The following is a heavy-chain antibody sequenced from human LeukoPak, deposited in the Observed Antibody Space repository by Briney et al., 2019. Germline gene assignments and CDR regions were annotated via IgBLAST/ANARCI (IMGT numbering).Heavy chain of an antibody. J-gene: IGHJ4*02. D-gene: IGHD3-16*01. CDR2: INPKTGGT. CDR3: AGDGGGGYFDY. CDR1: GYTFTGYY. V-gene: IGHV1-2*02. Sequence: GASVKVSCKASGYTFTGYYLHWVRQAPGQGLEWMGWINPKTGGTNYVQKFQGRVTVTRDTFINTVYMELSGLKSDDTAVYWCAGDGGGGYFDYWGQGTLVTVSS.